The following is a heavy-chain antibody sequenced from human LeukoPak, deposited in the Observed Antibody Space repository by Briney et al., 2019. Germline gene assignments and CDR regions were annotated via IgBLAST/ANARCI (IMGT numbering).Heavy chain of an antibody. J-gene: IGHJ6*02. CDR3: ASTYYDFWSGYPYGMDV. V-gene: IGHV3-53*01. Sequence: SGGTTYYADSVKGRFTISRDNSKNTLYLQMNSLRAEDTAVYYCASTYYDFWSGYPYGMDVWGQGTTVTVSS. CDR2: SGGTT. D-gene: IGHD3-3*01.